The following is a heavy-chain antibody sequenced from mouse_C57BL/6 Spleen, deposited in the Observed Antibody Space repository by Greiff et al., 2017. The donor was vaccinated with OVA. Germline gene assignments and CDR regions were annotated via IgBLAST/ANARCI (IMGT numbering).Heavy chain of an antibody. CDR3: AREGDYDYDGDYFDY. D-gene: IGHD2-4*01. CDR1: GFTFSDYY. J-gene: IGHJ2*01. Sequence: EVKLMESEGGLVQPGRSLKLSCTASGFTFSDYYMAWVRQVPEKGLEWVANINYDGSSTYYLDSLKSRFIISRENAKNILYLQMSSLKSEDTATYYCAREGDYDYDGDYFDYWGQGTTLTVSS. V-gene: IGHV5-16*01. CDR2: INYDGSST.